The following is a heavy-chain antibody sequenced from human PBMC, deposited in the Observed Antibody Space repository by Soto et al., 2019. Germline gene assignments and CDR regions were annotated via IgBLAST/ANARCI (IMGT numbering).Heavy chain of an antibody. D-gene: IGHD2-21*02. CDR3: ARGGHVVVVTAALDY. CDR1: GDTFTDYY. J-gene: IGHJ4*02. V-gene: IGHV1-46*01. CDR2: VNPSGGHT. Sequence: QVQLMQSGAEVKKPGASVKVSCKASGDTFTDYYIHWVRQAPGQGLEWMGTVNPSGGHTTYAQHFLGRLTXPXXXSXXTPYMQLTSLTSDDTAVYYCARGGHVVVVTAALDYWGQGTLVTVSS.